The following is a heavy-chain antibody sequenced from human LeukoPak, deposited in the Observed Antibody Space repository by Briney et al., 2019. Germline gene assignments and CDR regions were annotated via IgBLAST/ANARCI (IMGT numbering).Heavy chain of an antibody. J-gene: IGHJ4*02. Sequence: RRSLRLSRAPPGFTLSNAWMSWVRQSPRKQLEWRACMYVSGTTFSAASVKGRFPISRDNAKNTVYLQMSNLRAEDTALYYCGRHAYGGSPPLSWGQGALVTVSS. V-gene: IGHV3-66*04. CDR3: GRHAYGGSPPLS. D-gene: IGHD3-10*01. CDR1: GFTLSNAW. CDR2: MYVSGTT.